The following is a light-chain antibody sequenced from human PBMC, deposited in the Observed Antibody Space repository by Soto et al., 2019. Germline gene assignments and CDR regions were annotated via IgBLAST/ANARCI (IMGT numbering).Light chain of an antibody. J-gene: IGKJ1*01. V-gene: IGKV1-5*01. CDR2: DAS. CDR3: QQYNRYWT. CDR1: QSIDNC. Sequence: IQMTQCPSTLSASVGDRVTITCRASQSIDNCFAWYQQKPGKAPKLLIYDASSLESGVPSRFSGSGSETEFTIIISSLIHDDFATYYCQQYNRYWTFGQGTKVDIK.